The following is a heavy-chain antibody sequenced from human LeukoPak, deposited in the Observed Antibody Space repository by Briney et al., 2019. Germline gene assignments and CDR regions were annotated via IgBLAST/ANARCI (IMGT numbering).Heavy chain of an antibody. J-gene: IGHJ4*02. CDR3: ARPGTSWYTTYYFDS. CDR2: ISPYNGNT. V-gene: IGHV1-18*01. Sequence: ASVKVSCKASGYSFTNYVINWVRQVPGQGLEWIGWISPYNGNTDYAQKLQGRVTLTTDTSTSTAYMEMRSLRADDTAVYYCARPGTSWYTTYYFDSWGQGTLVTVSS. D-gene: IGHD6-13*01. CDR1: GYSFTNYV.